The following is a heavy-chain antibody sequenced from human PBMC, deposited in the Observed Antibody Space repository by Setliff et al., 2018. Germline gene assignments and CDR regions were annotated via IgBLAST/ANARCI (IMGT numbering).Heavy chain of an antibody. D-gene: IGHD3-22*01. V-gene: IGHV3-7*03. J-gene: IGHJ3*02. CDR1: GFTFSAFW. CDR2: IKQDGSDK. CDR3: TYYYDPKGAFDI. Sequence: GESLRLSCAASGFTFSAFWMSWVRQAPGKGLEWVANIKQDGSDKYYVDSVKGRFTISRDNAKNSLYLQMNSLRAEDTAVYYCTYYYDPKGAFDIWGRGTMVTVSS.